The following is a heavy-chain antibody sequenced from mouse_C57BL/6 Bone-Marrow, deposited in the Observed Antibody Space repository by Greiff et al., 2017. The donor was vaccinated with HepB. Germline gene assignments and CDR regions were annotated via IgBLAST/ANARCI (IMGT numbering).Heavy chain of an antibody. CDR3: ARWPFYYYGSSHFDY. J-gene: IGHJ2*01. D-gene: IGHD1-1*01. CDR1: GYTFTSYW. Sequence: QVQLQQPGAELVKPGASVKMSCKASGYTFTSYWITWVKQRPGQGLEWIGDIYPGSGSTNYNEKFKSKATLTVDTSSSTAYMQLSSLTSEDSAVYYCARWPFYYYGSSHFDYWGQGTTLTVSS. CDR2: IYPGSGST. V-gene: IGHV1-55*01.